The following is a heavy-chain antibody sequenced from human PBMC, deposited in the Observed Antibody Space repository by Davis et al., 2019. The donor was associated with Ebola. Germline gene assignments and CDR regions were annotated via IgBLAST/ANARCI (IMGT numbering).Heavy chain of an antibody. J-gene: IGHJ4*02. CDR1: GFTFSRYG. CDR2: ISYDGTKK. Sequence: GESLKISCAASGFTFSRYGMHWVRQAPGKGLEWVTVISYDGTKKYYAESVKGRFTISRDNSKNTLYLQMNSLRPEDTAVYYCAKDFGANVVPTITRVWAGGQDSWGQGILVAVSS. CDR3: AKDFGANVVPTITRVWAGGQDS. D-gene: IGHD5-12*01. V-gene: IGHV3-30*18.